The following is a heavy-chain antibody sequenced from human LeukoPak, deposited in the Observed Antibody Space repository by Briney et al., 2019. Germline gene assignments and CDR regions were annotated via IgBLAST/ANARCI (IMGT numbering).Heavy chain of an antibody. CDR1: GFTFSSYW. D-gene: IGHD2-2*01. V-gene: IGHV3-74*01. CDR3: ARNTRTSFDI. CDR2: NPDESTT. J-gene: IGHJ4*02. Sequence: GGSLRLSCAASGFTFSSYWMHWVRQAPGKGLVWVSRNPDESTTTYADSVKGRFTISRDNAKDTLYLQMNSLRAEDTAVYYCARNTRTSFDIWGQGTLVTVSS.